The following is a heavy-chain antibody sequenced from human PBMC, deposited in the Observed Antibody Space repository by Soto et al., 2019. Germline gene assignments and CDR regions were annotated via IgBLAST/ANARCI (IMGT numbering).Heavy chain of an antibody. CDR3: ARFEEARKDYYYGMDV. J-gene: IGHJ6*02. CDR2: ISAYNGNT. D-gene: IGHD3-10*01. CDR1: GYTFTSYG. Sequence: QVQLVQSGAEVKKPGASVKVSCKASGYTFTSYGISRVRQAPGQGLEWMGWISAYNGNTNYAQKLQGRVTMTTDTSTSTAYMELRSLRSDDTAVYYCARFEEARKDYYYGMDVWGQGTTVTVSS. V-gene: IGHV1-18*01.